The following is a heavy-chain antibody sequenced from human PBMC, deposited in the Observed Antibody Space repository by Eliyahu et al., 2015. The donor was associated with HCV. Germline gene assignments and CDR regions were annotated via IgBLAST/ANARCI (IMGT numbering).Heavy chain of an antibody. V-gene: IGHV3-7*01. CDR3: ARVRPGNYFDY. J-gene: IGHJ4*02. CDR2: IKEDGSEK. CDR1: GFTFSSNW. Sequence: VQLVESGGGLVQPGGSLRLSCAVSGFTFSSNWMSWVRQAPGKGLEWVANIKEDGSEKYYVDSVKGRFTISRDNAKNSLSLQMHNLRAEDTAMYFCARVRPGNYFDYWGQGTPVTVSS. D-gene: IGHD1-1*01.